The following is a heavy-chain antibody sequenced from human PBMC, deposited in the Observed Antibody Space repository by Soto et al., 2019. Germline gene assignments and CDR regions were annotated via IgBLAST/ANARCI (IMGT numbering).Heavy chain of an antibody. CDR2: IYYSGST. Sequence: PSETLSLTCAVYGGSISSYYWSWIRQPPGKGLEWIGYIYYSGSTNYNPSLKSRVTISVDTSKNQFSLKLSSVTAADTAVYYCARDRSGYDSNWFDPWGQGTLVTVSS. V-gene: IGHV4-59*01. CDR1: GGSISSYY. J-gene: IGHJ5*02. CDR3: ARDRSGYDSNWFDP. D-gene: IGHD5-12*01.